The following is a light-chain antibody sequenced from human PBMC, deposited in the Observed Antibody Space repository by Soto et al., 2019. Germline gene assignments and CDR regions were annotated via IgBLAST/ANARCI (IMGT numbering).Light chain of an antibody. V-gene: IGKV3-20*01. CDR3: QQYNNWPPT. CDR2: GAS. J-gene: IGKJ1*01. CDR1: QSVSSSY. Sequence: ELVCTQSPGTLSLSPGERATLSSRASQSVSSSYLAWYQQKPGQAPRLLIYGASSRATGIPDRFSGSGSGTDFTLTISRLEPEDYAVYYCQQYNNWPPTFGQGTKVDTK.